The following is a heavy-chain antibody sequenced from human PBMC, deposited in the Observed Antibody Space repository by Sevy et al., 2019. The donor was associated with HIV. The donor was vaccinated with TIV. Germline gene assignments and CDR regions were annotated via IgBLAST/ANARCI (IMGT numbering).Heavy chain of an antibody. D-gene: IGHD6-13*01. CDR1: GYTFTGYY. CDR2: INPNSGGT. CDR3: ARLAAAGTPGDY. V-gene: IGHV1-2*02. J-gene: IGHJ4*02. Sequence: ASVKVSCKASGYTFTGYYMHWVRQAPGQGLEWMGWINPNSGGTNYAQKFQGRVTMTRDTSISTAYMELSRLRSDDTTVYYCARLAAAGTPGDYWGQGTLVTVSS.